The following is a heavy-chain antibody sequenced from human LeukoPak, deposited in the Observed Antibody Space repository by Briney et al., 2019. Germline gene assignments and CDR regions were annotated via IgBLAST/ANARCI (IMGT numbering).Heavy chain of an antibody. CDR2: IKQDGGEE. CDR1: GFTFSTYW. D-gene: IGHD1-26*01. V-gene: IGHV3-7*01. Sequence: GGSLRLSCAASGFTFSTYWMSWVRQAPGKGLEWVANIKQDGGEEYYVDSVKGRFTISRDNAKNSLYLQMNSLRAEDTAVYYCAREWHATFDYWGRDPWSPSPQ. J-gene: IGHJ4*02. CDR3: AREWHATFDY.